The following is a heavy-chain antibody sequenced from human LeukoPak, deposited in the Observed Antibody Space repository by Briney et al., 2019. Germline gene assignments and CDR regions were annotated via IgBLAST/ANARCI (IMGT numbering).Heavy chain of an antibody. CDR2: INPSGGST. J-gene: IGHJ5*02. D-gene: IGHD3-9*01. V-gene: IGHV1-46*01. CDR3: ARGHRYFDWLIASSGIARWFDL. Sequence: ASVKVSCMASGYTFTSYYMHWVRQAPGQGLEWMGIINPSGGSTSYAQKFQGRVTMTRDTSTSTVYMELSSLRSEDTAVYYCARGHRYFDWLIASSGIARWFDLWGQGTLVTVSS. CDR1: GYTFTSYY.